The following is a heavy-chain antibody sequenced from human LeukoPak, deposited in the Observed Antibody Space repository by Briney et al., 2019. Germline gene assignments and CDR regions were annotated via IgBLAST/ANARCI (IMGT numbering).Heavy chain of an antibody. V-gene: IGHV4-59*01. CDR1: GGSISSYY. CDR2: IYYSGST. CDR3: ARGPILASYSNLDV. D-gene: IGHD4-11*01. J-gene: IGHJ6*04. Sequence: SETLSLTCTVSGGSISSYYWSWIRQPPGKGLEWIGYIYYSGSTDYNPSLKSRVTISVDTSKNQFSLKLSSVTAADTAVYYCARGPILASYSNLDVWGKGTTVTVSS.